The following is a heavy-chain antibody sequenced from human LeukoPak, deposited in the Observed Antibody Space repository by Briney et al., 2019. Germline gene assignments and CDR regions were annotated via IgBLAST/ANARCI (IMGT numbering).Heavy chain of an antibody. Sequence: GESLKISCKGSGYSFTSYWIGWVRQMRGKGLEWMGITYPSDSDTRYSPSFQGLVTISADKSISTAYLQWSSLKASDTAMYYCARRERYSSSWYFDCWGQGTLVTVSS. CDR1: GYSFTSYW. CDR3: ARRERYSSSWYFDC. CDR2: TYPSDSDT. V-gene: IGHV5-51*01. J-gene: IGHJ4*02. D-gene: IGHD6-13*01.